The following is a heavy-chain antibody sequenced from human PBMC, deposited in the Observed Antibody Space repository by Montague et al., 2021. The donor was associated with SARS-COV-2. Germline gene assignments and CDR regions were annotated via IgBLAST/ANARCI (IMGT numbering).Heavy chain of an antibody. Sequence: SETLSLTCTVSGGSITSYFWSWVRQSPGKGLEWIGYIYYTGSSNYNPSLKSRVTISLDTSKSQFSLNLSSVTAADTAVYYCARACCTRTGCSCYSYGMDVWGQGTTVTVSS. V-gene: IGHV4-59*13. CDR1: GGSITSYF. J-gene: IGHJ6*02. D-gene: IGHD2-2*01. CDR3: ARACCTRTGCSCYSYGMDV. CDR2: IYYTGSS.